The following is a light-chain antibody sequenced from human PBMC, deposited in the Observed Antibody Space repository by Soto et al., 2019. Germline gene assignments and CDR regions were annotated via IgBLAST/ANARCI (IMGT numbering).Light chain of an antibody. Sequence: QSVLTQPASVSESPGQSITISCTGTSSDVGSYNVVSWYQQHPGKAPKLLIYEVSKRPSGVSDRFSGSKSGNTASLTISGLQAEDEADYHCCSYAGSSSAYVFGTGTKLTVL. CDR3: CSYAGSSSAYV. CDR1: SSDVGSYNV. J-gene: IGLJ1*01. CDR2: EVS. V-gene: IGLV2-23*02.